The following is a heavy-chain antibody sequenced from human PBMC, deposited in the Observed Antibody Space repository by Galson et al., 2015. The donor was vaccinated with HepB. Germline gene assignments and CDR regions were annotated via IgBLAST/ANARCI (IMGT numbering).Heavy chain of an antibody. CDR2: IKSKTDGGTT. CDR1: GFTFSNAW. V-gene: IGHV3-15*01. CDR3: TSGLATIAGYYSYGMDV. Sequence: SLRLSCAASGFTFSNAWMSWVRQAPGKGLEWVGRIKSKTDGGTTDYAAPVKGRFTISRDGSKNTLYLQMNSLKTEDTAVYYCTSGLATIAGYYSYGMDVWGQGTTVTVSS. D-gene: IGHD5-24*01. J-gene: IGHJ6*02.